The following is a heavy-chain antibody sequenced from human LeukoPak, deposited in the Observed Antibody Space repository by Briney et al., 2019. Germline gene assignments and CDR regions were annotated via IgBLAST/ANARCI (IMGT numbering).Heavy chain of an antibody. D-gene: IGHD3-10*01. J-gene: IGHJ4*02. CDR2: IYSGGST. CDR3: ARDAHYSGGFDY. CDR1: GFTVSSNY. Sequence: PGGPLRLPCAASGFTVSSNYMSGLRQAPGKGLGGVSVIYSGGSTYYADSVKGRFTISRDNSKNTLYLQMNSLRAEDTAVYYCARDAHYSGGFDYWGQGTLVTVSS. V-gene: IGHV3-66*01.